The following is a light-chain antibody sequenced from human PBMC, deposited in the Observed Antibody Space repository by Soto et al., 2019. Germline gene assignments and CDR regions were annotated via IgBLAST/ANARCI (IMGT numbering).Light chain of an antibody. CDR2: KAS. Sequence: DSQMTQYPSTLSASIGDRVTITCRAGQSISSWLAWYQQKPGKAPKLLISKASTLQSGVPPRFSGSGSGTEFALTISSLQPDDFATYYCQQYESYPMTVGGGTKVEIK. J-gene: IGKJ4*01. CDR3: QQYESYPMT. CDR1: QSISSW. V-gene: IGKV1-5*03.